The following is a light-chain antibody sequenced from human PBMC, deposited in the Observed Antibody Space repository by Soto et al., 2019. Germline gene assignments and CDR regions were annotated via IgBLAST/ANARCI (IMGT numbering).Light chain of an antibody. Sequence: DIKMTQSPSTLSAYVGAXVTVSCRASQSINRLLAWYQHKPGKAPNLLISDASNSASGVPSRFTSSGSGTEFTLTIRSLQPDDFATYYCQQYNSYSTWTSGQGTRWIS. J-gene: IGKJ1*01. V-gene: IGKV1-5*01. CDR3: QQYNSYSTWT. CDR1: QSINRL. CDR2: DAS.